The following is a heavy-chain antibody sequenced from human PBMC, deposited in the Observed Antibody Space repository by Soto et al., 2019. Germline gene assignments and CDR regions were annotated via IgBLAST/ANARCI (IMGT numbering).Heavy chain of an antibody. CDR1: GGTFSSYA. CDR3: XXXXXCXXXXXXXFDP. V-gene: IGHV1-69*12. CDR2: IIPIFGTA. Sequence: QVQLVQSGAEVKKPGSSVKVSCKASGGTFSSYAISWVXXAXGXXXXXMGGIIPIFGTANYAQKFQGRVTITADEXXXXXXXXXXXXXXXXXXXXXXXXXXXCXXXXXXXFDPWGQGTLVTVSS. J-gene: IGHJ5*02.